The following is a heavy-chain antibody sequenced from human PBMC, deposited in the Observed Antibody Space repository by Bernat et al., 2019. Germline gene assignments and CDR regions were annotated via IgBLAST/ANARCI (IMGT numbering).Heavy chain of an antibody. Sequence: EVQVVTSGGGLVQPGESLRLSCAASGFTVGDHHMNWVRQAPGKGLEWVAVIYNGGATYYADCVQGRFTISRDSSKNTVYLQMSGLRAEDTAVYYCSGYGGNSVWDQGTRVTVSS. V-gene: IGHV3-66*01. D-gene: IGHD2-21*02. J-gene: IGHJ4*02. CDR2: IYNGGAT. CDR3: SGYGGNSV. CDR1: GFTVGDHH.